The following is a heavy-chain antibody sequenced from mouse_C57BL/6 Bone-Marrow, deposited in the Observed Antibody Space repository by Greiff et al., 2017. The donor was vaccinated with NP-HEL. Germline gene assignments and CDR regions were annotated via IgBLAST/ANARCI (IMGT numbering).Heavy chain of an antibody. CDR2: ISSGGDYI. V-gene: IGHV5-9-1*02. CDR3: TRENCSWFAY. D-gene: IGHD4-1*01. CDR1: GFTFSSYA. Sequence: DVMLVESGEGLVKPGGSLKLSCAASGFTFSSYAMSWVRQTPEKRLEWVAYISSGGDYIYYADTVKGRFTISRDNARNTLYLQMSSLKSEDTAMYYCTRENCSWFAYWGQGTLVTVSA. J-gene: IGHJ3*01.